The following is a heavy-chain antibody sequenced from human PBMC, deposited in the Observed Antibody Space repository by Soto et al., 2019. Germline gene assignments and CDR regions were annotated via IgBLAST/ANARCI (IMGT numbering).Heavy chain of an antibody. CDR1: GGSISSYY. D-gene: IGHD7-27*01. CDR2: IYYSGST. J-gene: IGHJ4*02. Sequence: QVQLQESGPGLVKPSETLSLTCTVSGGSISSYYWSWIRQPPGKGLEWIGYIYYSGSTKYNPSLKSPVTISVVTSKNQFSLKLTSVTAADTAVYYCASHKTGVPFDYWGQGTLVTVSS. CDR3: ASHKTGVPFDY. V-gene: IGHV4-59*08.